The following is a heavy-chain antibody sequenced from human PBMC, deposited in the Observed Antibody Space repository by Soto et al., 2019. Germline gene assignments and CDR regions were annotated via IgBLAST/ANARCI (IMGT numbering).Heavy chain of an antibody. Sequence: DTHTFTCAVFPGYLSDHHLTWVRQSTGKGLEWIGATHPSGGTDFSASLICRVTISLDTSTSQFSLQVTSVTAADTGVYYCARTRKKFCSSTSCDNYYYYGMDVWCQCTTVT. J-gene: IGHJ6*02. V-gene: IGHV4-34*01. CDR3: ARTRKKFCSSTSCDNYYYYGMDV. D-gene: IGHD2-2*02. CDR2: THPSGGT. CDR1: PGYLSDHH.